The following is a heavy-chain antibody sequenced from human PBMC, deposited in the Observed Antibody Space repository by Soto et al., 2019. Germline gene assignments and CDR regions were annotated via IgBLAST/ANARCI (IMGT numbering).Heavy chain of an antibody. CDR1: GGSISSYY. J-gene: IGHJ4*02. CDR2: IYYSGGT. CDR3: ARDTGGSGYDAFFDY. V-gene: IGHV4-59*01. Sequence: SETLSLTCTVSGGSISSYYWSWIRQPPGKGLEWIGYIYYSGGTNYNPSLKSRVTISVDTSKNQFSLKLSSVTAADTAVYYCARDTGGSGYDAFFDYWGQGTLVTVSS. D-gene: IGHD5-12*01.